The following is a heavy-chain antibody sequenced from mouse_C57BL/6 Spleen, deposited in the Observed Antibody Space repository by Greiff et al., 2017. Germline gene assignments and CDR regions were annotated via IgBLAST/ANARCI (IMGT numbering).Heavy chain of an antibody. V-gene: IGHV1-80*01. D-gene: IGHD1-1*01. CDR1: GYAFSSYW. J-gene: IGHJ4*01. CDR3: ARYDYYGSGYYYAMDY. CDR2: IYPGDGDT. Sequence: QVQLQQSGAELVKPGASVKISCKASGYAFSSYWMNWVKQRPGQGLEWIGQIYPGDGDTNYNGKFKGKATLTADKSSSTAYMQLSSLTSEDSAVYFCARYDYYGSGYYYAMDYWGQGTSVTVSS.